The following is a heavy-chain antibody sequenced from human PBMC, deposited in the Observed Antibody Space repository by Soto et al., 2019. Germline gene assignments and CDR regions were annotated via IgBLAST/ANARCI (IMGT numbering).Heavy chain of an antibody. CDR1: GFTFSSYW. CDR2: IKQDGSEK. D-gene: IGHD2-15*01. Sequence: GGSLRLSCAASGFTFSSYWMSWVRQAPGKGLEWVANIKQDGSEKYYADSVKGRFTISRDNGKNALYLQMNSLRAEDTAVYYCARDVVIRWSRYCSGGSCYANAFDIWGQGTMVTVSS. J-gene: IGHJ3*02. V-gene: IGHV3-7*01. CDR3: ARDVVIRWSRYCSGGSCYANAFDI.